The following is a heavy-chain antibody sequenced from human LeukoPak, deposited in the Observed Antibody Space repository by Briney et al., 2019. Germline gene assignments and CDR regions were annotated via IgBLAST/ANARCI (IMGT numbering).Heavy chain of an antibody. D-gene: IGHD6-19*01. J-gene: IGHJ4*02. V-gene: IGHV1-69*06. CDR1: GGTFSSYA. Sequence: ASVKVSCKASGGTFSSYAISWVRQAPGQGLEWMGGIIPIFGTANYAQKFQGRVTITADKSTSTAYMELSSLRSEDTAVYYCARKIAVAGGYLDYWGQGTLVTVSS. CDR2: IIPIFGTA. CDR3: ARKIAVAGGYLDY.